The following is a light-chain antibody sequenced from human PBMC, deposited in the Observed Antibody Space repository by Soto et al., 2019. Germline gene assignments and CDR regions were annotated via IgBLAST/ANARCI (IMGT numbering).Light chain of an antibody. CDR3: QQGYTTPTWT. V-gene: IGKV1-39*01. Sequence: DIQMTQSPSSLSASIGDKVTITCRSSQSISRYLNWYQQKPGKAPKLLIYSASSLHSGVPSRFRGSGAGTNFTPNISGLQPEDFASYYRQQGYTTPTWTFGQGTTVEIK. CDR2: SAS. CDR1: QSISRY. J-gene: IGKJ1*01.